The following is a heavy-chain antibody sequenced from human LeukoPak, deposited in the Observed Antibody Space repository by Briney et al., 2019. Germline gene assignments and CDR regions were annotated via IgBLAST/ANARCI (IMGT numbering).Heavy chain of an antibody. CDR1: GGSISSYY. V-gene: IGHV4-4*07. Sequence: SETLSLTCTVSGGSISSYYWSWIRQPAGKGLEWIGRIYTSGSTNYNPSLKSRVTMSVDTSKNQFSLKLSSVTAADTAVYYCARAGYDVLTGYSDYWGQGTLVTVSS. CDR3: ARAGYDVLTGYSDY. D-gene: IGHD3-9*01. CDR2: IYTSGST. J-gene: IGHJ4*02.